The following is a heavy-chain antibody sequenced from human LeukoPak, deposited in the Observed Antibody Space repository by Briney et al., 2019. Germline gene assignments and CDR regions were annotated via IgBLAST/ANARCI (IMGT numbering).Heavy chain of an antibody. CDR3: ARYITGTNDAFDI. CDR1: GFTVSSNY. J-gene: IGHJ3*02. D-gene: IGHD1-7*01. Sequence: GGSLRLSCAASGFTVSSNYMSWVRQAPGKGLEWVSVIYSGGSTYYADSVKGRFTISRDNSKNTLYLQMNSLRAEDTAVYYCARYITGTNDAFDIWGQGTMVTVSS. V-gene: IGHV3-53*01. CDR2: IYSGGST.